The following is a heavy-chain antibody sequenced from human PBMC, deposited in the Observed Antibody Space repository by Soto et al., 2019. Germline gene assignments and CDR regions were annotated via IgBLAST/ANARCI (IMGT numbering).Heavy chain of an antibody. CDR3: ARGRVGATGGDY. CDR1: GFTFNTFG. D-gene: IGHD1-26*01. CDR2: MSFDGTNI. Sequence: QPGGSLRLSCAASGFTFNTFGMHWVRQAPGKGLEWVAAMSFDGTNIHYAGSVKGRFTISRDNSKNTLSLQMNFLRAEDTAVYYCARGRVGATGGDYWGQGTLVTVSS. J-gene: IGHJ4*02. V-gene: IGHV3-30*12.